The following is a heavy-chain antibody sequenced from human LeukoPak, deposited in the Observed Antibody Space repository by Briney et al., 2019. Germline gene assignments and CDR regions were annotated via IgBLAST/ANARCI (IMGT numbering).Heavy chain of an antibody. Sequence: GGSLRLSCAASGFTFSSYSMNWVRQAPGKGLEGVSSISSSSSYVYYADSVKGRFTISRDNAKNSLYLQMNSLRAEDTAVYYCARAVAAAGRSWWFDPWGQGTLVTVSS. D-gene: IGHD6-13*01. V-gene: IGHV3-21*01. CDR2: ISSSSSYV. CDR1: GFTFSSYS. CDR3: ARAVAAAGRSWWFDP. J-gene: IGHJ5*02.